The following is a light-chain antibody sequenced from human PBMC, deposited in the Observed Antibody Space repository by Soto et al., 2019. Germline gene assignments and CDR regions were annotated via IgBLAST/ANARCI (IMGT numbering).Light chain of an antibody. CDR2: DAS. CDR1: QSIGSS. V-gene: IGKV1-5*01. Sequence: DIQMTQSPSTLSASVGDRVTITCRASQSIGSSLAWYQQKPGKAPNLLISDASNLERGVPSRFSGSGSGTEFTLTIRSLQPDDFATYYCQQYNGYSRTFGQGTKVEIK. J-gene: IGKJ1*01. CDR3: QQYNGYSRT.